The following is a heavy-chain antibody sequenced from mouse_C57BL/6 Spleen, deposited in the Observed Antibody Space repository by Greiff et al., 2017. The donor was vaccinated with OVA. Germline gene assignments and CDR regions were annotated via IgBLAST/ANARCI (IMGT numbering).Heavy chain of an antibody. CDR1: GYTFTSYW. Sequence: QVQLKQPGAELVRPGSSVKLSCKASGYTFTSYWMHWVKQRPIQGLEWIGNIDPSDSETHYNQKFKDKATLTVDKSSSTAYMQLSSLTSEDSAVYYCARAAYYSNRFDYWGQGTTLTVSS. CDR3: ARAAYYSNRFDY. J-gene: IGHJ2*01. CDR2: IDPSDSET. V-gene: IGHV1-52*01. D-gene: IGHD2-5*01.